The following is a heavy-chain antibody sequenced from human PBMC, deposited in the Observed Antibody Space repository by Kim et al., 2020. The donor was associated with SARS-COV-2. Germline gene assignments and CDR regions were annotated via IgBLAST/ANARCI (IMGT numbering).Heavy chain of an antibody. D-gene: IGHD1-26*01. CDR1: GFTFSNSW. CDR2: IKSKTDGGKT. V-gene: IGHV3-15*01. CDR3: TPREPFGY. J-gene: IGHJ4*02. Sequence: GGSLRLSCAASGFTFSNSWMSWVRQAPGKGLEWVGRIKSKTDGGKTDYAVTVKVTITISRAESTNTLHLQMNSLKTEDIAVCSCTPREPFGYWGQGTLVT.